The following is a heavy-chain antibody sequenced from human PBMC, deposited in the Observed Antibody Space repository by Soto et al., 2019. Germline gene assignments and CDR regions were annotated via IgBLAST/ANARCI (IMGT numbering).Heavy chain of an antibody. J-gene: IGHJ6*02. CDR1: GGSISSSNW. CDR3: ARGLSSSWADYYYYGMDV. Sequence: PSETLSLTCAVSGGSISSSNWGSWVRQPPGKGLEWIGEIYHSGSTNYNPSLKSRVTISVDKSKNQFSLKLSSVTAADTAVYYCARGLSSSWADYYYYGMDVWGQGTTVTVSS. V-gene: IGHV4-4*02. CDR2: IYHSGST. D-gene: IGHD6-13*01.